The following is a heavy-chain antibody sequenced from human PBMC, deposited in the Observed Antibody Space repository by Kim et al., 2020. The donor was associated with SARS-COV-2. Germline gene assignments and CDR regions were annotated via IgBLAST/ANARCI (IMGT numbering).Heavy chain of an antibody. CDR3: AREPRPYCGGDCEDY. V-gene: IGHV1-18*01. CDR1: GYTFTSYG. J-gene: IGHJ4*02. Sequence: ASVKVSCKASGYTFTSYGISWVRQAPGQGLEWMGWISAYNGNTNYAQKLQGRVTMTTDTSTSTAYMELRSLRSDDTAVYYCAREPRPYCGGDCEDYWGQGTLVTVSS. CDR2: ISAYNGNT. D-gene: IGHD2-21*02.